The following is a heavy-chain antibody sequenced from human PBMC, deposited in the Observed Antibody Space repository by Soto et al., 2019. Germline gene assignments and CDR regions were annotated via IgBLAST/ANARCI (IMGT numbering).Heavy chain of an antibody. CDR3: ARDSNRAAAGTGWFDP. J-gene: IGHJ5*02. CDR2: INPSGGRT. D-gene: IGHD6-13*01. CDR1: GYSFRTYF. V-gene: IGHV1-46*01. Sequence: QVQLLQSGAEVKKPGTSVNISCKASGYSFRTYFIHWVRQAPGQGLEWMGVINPSGGRTKYAQRFQGRVVMTSDTSTGTVYMELSSLRSDDTAVYYCARDSNRAAAGTGWFDPCGQGSPVTVSS.